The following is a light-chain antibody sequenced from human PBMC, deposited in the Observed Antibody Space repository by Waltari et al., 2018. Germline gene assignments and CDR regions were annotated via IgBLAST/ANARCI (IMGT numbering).Light chain of an antibody. CDR2: DDA. CDR1: SIAAYS. V-gene: IGLV3-21*02. J-gene: IGLJ2*01. Sequence: SYVVTQPPSVSVPPGQTAPITCVADSIAAYSVHWYKQRPGRAPVLVVRDDADRPSGIPERISGSTSANTATLTITGVEAGDEADYYCQVWDARLDHLFGGGTKLTVL. CDR3: QVWDARLDHL.